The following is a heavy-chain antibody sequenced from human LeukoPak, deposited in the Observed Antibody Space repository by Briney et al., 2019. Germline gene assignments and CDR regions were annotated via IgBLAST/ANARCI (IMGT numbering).Heavy chain of an antibody. D-gene: IGHD3-3*01. CDR2: IYTSGST. CDR3: ARTVRRDFWSGSWYFDL. Sequence: SETLSLTCPVSAASITTYYWSWIRQPAGKGLEWIGRIYTSGSTNYNPSLKSRVTMSLDTSKNQFSLKLSSVTAADTAVYYCARTVRRDFWSGSWYFDLWGRGTLVIVSS. CDR1: AASITTYY. V-gene: IGHV4-4*07. J-gene: IGHJ2*01.